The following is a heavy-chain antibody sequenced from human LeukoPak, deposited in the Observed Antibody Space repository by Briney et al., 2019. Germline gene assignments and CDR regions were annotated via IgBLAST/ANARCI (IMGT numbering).Heavy chain of an antibody. V-gene: IGHV3-23*01. CDR2: ISGSGGNT. CDR1: GFTFSSHA. Sequence: GGSLRLSCAGSGFTFSSHAMSWVRQAPGKGLEWVSGISGSGGNTYYVDSVKGRFTISRDNSKNTLHLQMNSLKTEDTAVYYCTTEAAAAGTGEAFDIWGQGTMVTVSS. D-gene: IGHD6-13*01. CDR3: TTEAAAAGTGEAFDI. J-gene: IGHJ3*02.